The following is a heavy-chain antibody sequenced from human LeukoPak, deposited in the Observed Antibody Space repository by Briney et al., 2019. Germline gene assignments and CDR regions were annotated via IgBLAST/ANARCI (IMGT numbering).Heavy chain of an antibody. Sequence: GGTLRLSCAASGFTFISYGMSWVRQGPGKGLEWVSFTRYDGSQKYYADFVKGRFTISRDNSKNTLYLQMNSLRDEDTAVYYCAKDSHWILFDDWGQGTLVTVSS. CDR1: GFTFISYG. CDR2: TRYDGSQK. D-gene: IGHD2-2*03. CDR3: AKDSHWILFDD. V-gene: IGHV3-30*02. J-gene: IGHJ4*02.